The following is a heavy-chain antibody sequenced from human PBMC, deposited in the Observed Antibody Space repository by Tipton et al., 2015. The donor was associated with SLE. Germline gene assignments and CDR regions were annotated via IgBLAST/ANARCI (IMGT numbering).Heavy chain of an antibody. CDR1: GYTFTTYD. D-gene: IGHD3-22*01. Sequence: QSGPEVKKPGASVKVSCKASGYTFTTYDVNWVRQATGQGLEWMGWINPNRGNTGCAQRFQGRVTMTRNTSISTAYMEVSSLTSEGTAVYYCARGSVIGTSPFGMDVWGQGTTVTVSS. V-gene: IGHV1-8*01. CDR2: INPNRGNT. CDR3: ARGSVIGTSPFGMDV. J-gene: IGHJ6*02.